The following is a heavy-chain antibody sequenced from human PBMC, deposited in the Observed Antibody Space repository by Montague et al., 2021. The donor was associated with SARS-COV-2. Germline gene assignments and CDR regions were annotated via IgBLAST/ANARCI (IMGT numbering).Heavy chain of an antibody. CDR2: LYYSGTT. V-gene: IGHV4-39*02. CDR1: SGSIISSGYY. J-gene: IGHJ4*02. Sequence: SETLSLTCSVSSGSIISSGYYWCWIRQPPGKELEWIGNLYYSGTTYYNPSLQSRGTISVDTSKNHLSLRLSSVTAADTAVYFCARGMIRGVTTPFDYWGQGSQVTVSS. D-gene: IGHD3-10*01. CDR3: ARGMIRGVTTPFDY.